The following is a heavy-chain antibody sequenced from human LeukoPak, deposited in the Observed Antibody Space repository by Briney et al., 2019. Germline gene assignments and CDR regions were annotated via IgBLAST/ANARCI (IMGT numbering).Heavy chain of an antibody. CDR2: IRYDGSNK. V-gene: IGHV3-30*02. Sequence: PGGSLRLSCAASGFTFSSYGMHWVRQAPGKGLEWVAFIRYDGSNKYYADSVKGRFTISRDNSKNTLYLQMNSLRAEDTAVYYCARDGPRRAVIRGYSGYAVDYWGQGTLVTVSS. J-gene: IGHJ4*02. CDR3: ARDGPRRAVIRGYSGYAVDY. CDR1: GFTFSSYG. D-gene: IGHD5-12*01.